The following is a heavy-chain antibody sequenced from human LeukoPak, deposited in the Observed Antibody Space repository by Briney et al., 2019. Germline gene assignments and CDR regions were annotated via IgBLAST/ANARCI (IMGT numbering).Heavy chain of an antibody. J-gene: IGHJ4*02. D-gene: IGHD4-17*01. V-gene: IGHV4-59*01. CDR3: ARATTTVTTFGY. CDR1: GGSISSYY. CDR2: IYYSGST. Sequence: NPSETLSLTSTVSGGSISSYYWSWIRQPPGKGLEWIGYIYYSGSTNYNPSLKSRVTISVDTSRNQFSLKLSSVTAADTAVYYCARATTTVTTFGYWGQGTLVTVSS.